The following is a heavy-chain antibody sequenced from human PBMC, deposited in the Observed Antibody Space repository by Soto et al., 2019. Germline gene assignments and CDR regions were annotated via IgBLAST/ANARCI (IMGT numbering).Heavy chain of an antibody. Sequence: SETLSLICTVSGGSMSGSYWSWIRQCPGKGLEWIAYIYYTGSPEYNPSLNSRVTISVDTSKNQFSLKLSAVTAADTAVYYCARGGWYLDYWGQGTLVTVSS. CDR1: GGSMSGSY. CDR2: IYYTGSP. V-gene: IGHV4-59*01. CDR3: ARGGWYLDY. D-gene: IGHD6-19*01. J-gene: IGHJ4*02.